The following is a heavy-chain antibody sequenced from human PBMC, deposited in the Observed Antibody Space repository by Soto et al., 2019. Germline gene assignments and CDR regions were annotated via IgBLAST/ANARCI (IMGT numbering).Heavy chain of an antibody. J-gene: IGHJ3*01. D-gene: IGHD3-16*01. Sequence: PSETLSLTCTVSGGSISSSNYFWGWIRQPPGKGLEWIGSISYSGTTSYNSSLRSRLTMSVDTSKNQFSLRLSSVTAADTAVYYCASPTLGAFDFWGRGTMVTVSS. V-gene: IGHV4-39*01. CDR3: ASPTLGAFDF. CDR1: GGSISSSNYF. CDR2: ISYSGTT.